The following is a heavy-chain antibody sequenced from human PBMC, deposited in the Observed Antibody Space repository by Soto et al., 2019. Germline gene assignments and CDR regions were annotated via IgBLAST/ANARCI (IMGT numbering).Heavy chain of an antibody. J-gene: IGHJ6*02. Sequence: PGGSLGLSCAASVFTFSSYEMHWVRQPTEKGLEWVSAIGTAGDTYYPGSVKGRFTISRENAKNSLYLQMNSLRAGDTAVYYCARSPPGGYHYDYGIDVWGQGTTVTVSS. D-gene: IGHD3-22*01. CDR1: VFTFSSYE. CDR3: ARSPPGGYHYDYGIDV. CDR2: IGTAGDT. V-gene: IGHV3-13*04.